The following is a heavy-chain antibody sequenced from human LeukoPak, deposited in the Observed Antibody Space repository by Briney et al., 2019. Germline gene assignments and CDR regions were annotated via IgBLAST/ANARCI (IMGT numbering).Heavy chain of an antibody. CDR2: INHSGST. V-gene: IGHV4-34*01. J-gene: IGHJ4*02. D-gene: IGHD1-26*01. Sequence: KPSETLSLTRAVYGGSFSGYYWSWIRQPPGKGLEWIGEINHSGSTNYNPSLKSRVTISVDTSKNQFSLKLSSVTAADTAVYYCAREGLVGATFYFDYWGQGTLVTVSS. CDR3: AREGLVGATFYFDY. CDR1: GGSFSGYY.